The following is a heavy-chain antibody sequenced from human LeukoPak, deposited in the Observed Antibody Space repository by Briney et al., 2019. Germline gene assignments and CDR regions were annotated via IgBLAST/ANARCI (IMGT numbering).Heavy chain of an antibody. D-gene: IGHD2-21*02. J-gene: IGHJ3*02. Sequence: PSETLSLTCTVSGYSISSSSYYWSWIRQHPGKGLEWIGYIYYSGSTYYNPSLKSRVTISVDTSKNQFSLKLSSVTAADTAVYYCARDDGFCGGDCYGPGAFDIWGQGTMVTVSS. CDR1: GYSISSSSYY. V-gene: IGHV4-31*03. CDR3: ARDDGFCGGDCYGPGAFDI. CDR2: IYYSGST.